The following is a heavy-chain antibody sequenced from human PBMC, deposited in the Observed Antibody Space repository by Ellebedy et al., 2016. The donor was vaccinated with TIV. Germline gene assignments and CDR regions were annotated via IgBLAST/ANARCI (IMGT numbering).Heavy chain of an antibody. CDR1: GYTFTDYD. CDR3: ARVLRGSGWGSGHYYYGMDV. J-gene: IGHJ6*02. Sequence: ASVKVSCKASGYTFTDYDINWVRQATGQGLEWMGWVDPNSGITGNEQKFQGRVTMTWNTSTGTVDMELSSLTSADTAVYFCARVLRGSGWGSGHYYYGMDVWGQGATVTVSS. D-gene: IGHD6-19*01. V-gene: IGHV1-8*01. CDR2: VDPNSGIT.